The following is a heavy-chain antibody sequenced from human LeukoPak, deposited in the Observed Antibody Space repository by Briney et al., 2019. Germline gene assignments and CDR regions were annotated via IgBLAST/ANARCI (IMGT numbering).Heavy chain of an antibody. D-gene: IGHD6-19*01. CDR2: ISYDGSNK. Sequence: QPGGSLRLSCATSGFTFSNYAVSWVRQAPGKGLEWVAVISYDGSNKYYADSVKGRFTISRDNSKNTLYLQMNSLRAEDTAVYYCAREQWLVRGYYFDYWGRGTLVTVSS. CDR3: AREQWLVRGYYFDY. CDR1: GFTFSNYA. V-gene: IGHV3-30*03. J-gene: IGHJ4*02.